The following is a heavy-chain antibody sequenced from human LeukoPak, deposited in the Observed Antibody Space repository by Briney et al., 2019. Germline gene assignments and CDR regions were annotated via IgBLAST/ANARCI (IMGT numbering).Heavy chain of an antibody. CDR1: GGSISSVSYY. CDR2: IYYSGST. V-gene: IGHV4-39*01. J-gene: IGHJ4*02. D-gene: IGHD6-25*01. CDR3: ARHSGSYPIDY. Sequence: SETLSLTCTVSGGSISSVSYYLGWIRQPPGKGLEWIGSIYYSGSTHYNPSLKSRVTISVDTSKNQFSLNLSTVSGSDTAVYYCARHSGSYPIDYWGQGTLVTVSS.